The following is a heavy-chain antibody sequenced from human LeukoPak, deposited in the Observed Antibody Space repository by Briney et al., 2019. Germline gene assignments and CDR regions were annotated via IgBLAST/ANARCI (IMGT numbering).Heavy chain of an antibody. CDR2: IRYDGSNK. CDR3: ARVRGVMRGYYYYYMDV. J-gene: IGHJ6*03. CDR1: GFIFNSYG. D-gene: IGHD3-10*01. V-gene: IGHV3-30*02. Sequence: PGGSLRLSCAASGFIFNSYGMHWVRQAPGKGLEWVAFIRYDGSNKYYADSVKGRFTISRDNSKNTLYLQMNSLRAEDTAVYYCARVRGVMRGYYYYYMDVWGKGTTVTVSS.